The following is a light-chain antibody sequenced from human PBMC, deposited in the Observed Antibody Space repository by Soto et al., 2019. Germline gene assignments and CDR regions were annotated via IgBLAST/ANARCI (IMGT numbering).Light chain of an antibody. V-gene: IGKV3-11*01. J-gene: IGKJ1*01. CDR2: YMS. CDR1: QYVGSR. CDR3: HQRQSWPRT. Sequence: EIVLTQSPATLSSSPGETATLSCSASQYVGSRLAWYQHKPGQAPRLLIYYMSKRATGIPARFSGSGSGTDFTLTISSLATDDFAIDDWHQRQSWPRTFGQGTKVEIK.